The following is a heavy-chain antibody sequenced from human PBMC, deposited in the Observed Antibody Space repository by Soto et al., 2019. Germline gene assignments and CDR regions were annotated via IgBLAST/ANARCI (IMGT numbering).Heavy chain of an antibody. Sequence: QVQLVQSGAEVKKPGASVKVSCKASGYTFTSYGISWVRQAPGQGLEWMGWISAYNGNTNYAQKLQGRVTMTTDTSTSTAYMALRRLRADDTAVYYCARAASPGGNYDSYYMDVWGKGTTVTVSS. J-gene: IGHJ6*03. CDR1: GYTFTSYG. CDR2: ISAYNGNT. CDR3: ARAASPGGNYDSYYMDV. D-gene: IGHD3-16*01. V-gene: IGHV1-18*01.